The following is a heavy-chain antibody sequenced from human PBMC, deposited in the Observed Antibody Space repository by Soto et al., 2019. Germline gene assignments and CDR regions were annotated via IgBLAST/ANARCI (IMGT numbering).Heavy chain of an antibody. CDR3: TRRFLYCSGGSCYSLFDY. CDR1: GGSFSGYY. CDR2: INHSGST. D-gene: IGHD2-15*01. V-gene: IGHV4-34*01. Sequence: SETLSLTCAVYGGSFSGYYWSWICQPPGKGLEWIGEINHSGSTNYNPSLKSRVTISVDTSKNQFPLKLSSVTAADTAVYYCTRRFLYCSGGSCYSLFDYWGQGTLVTVSS. J-gene: IGHJ4*02.